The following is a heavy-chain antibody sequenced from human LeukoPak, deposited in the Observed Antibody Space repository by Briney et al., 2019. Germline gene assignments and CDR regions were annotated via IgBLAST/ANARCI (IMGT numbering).Heavy chain of an antibody. V-gene: IGHV3-30*04. D-gene: IGHD5-24*01. CDR2: ISCDGSNK. Sequence: GGSLRLSCAASGFTFSSYAMHWVRQAPGKGLEWVAVISCDGSNKYYADSVKGRFTISRDNSKNTLYLQMNSLRAEDTAVYYCARGRDGYKYDAFDIWGQGTMVTVSS. J-gene: IGHJ3*02. CDR3: ARGRDGYKYDAFDI. CDR1: GFTFSSYA.